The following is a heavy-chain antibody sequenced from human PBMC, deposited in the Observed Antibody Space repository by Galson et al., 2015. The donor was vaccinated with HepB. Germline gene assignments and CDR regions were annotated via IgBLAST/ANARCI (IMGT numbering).Heavy chain of an antibody. CDR2: IWYEGSNK. D-gene: IGHD3-22*01. CDR1: GFTLSNYG. Sequence: SLRLSCAASGFTLSNYGMHWVRQAPGKGLEWVAAIWYEGSNKKYADSVKGRFTISRDNSKSTLFLQVNSLRAEDTAVYFCARDNYYDSSGYNYTGFDYWGQGTLVTVSS. CDR3: ARDNYYDSSGYNYTGFDY. V-gene: IGHV3-33*01. J-gene: IGHJ4*02.